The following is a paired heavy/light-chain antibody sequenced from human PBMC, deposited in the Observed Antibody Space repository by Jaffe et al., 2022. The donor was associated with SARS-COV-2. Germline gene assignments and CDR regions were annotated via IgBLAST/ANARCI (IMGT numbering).Heavy chain of an antibody. CDR1: GGSISSGDYY. Sequence: QVQLQESGPGLVKPSQTLSLTCTVSGGSISSGDYYWSWIRQPPGKGLEWIGYIYYSGSTYYNPSLKSRVTISVDTSKNQFSLKLSSVTAADTAVYYCACYDFWSGYQDKYYFDYWGQGTLVTVSS. J-gene: IGHJ4*02. CDR2: IYYSGST. CDR3: ACYDFWSGYQDKYYFDY. V-gene: IGHV4-30-4*01. D-gene: IGHD3-3*01.
Light chain of an antibody. CDR1: QSVSSSY. J-gene: IGKJ2*01. V-gene: IGKV3-20*01. Sequence: EIVLTQSPGTLSLSPGERATLSCRASQSVSSSYLAWYQQKPGQAPRLLIYGASSRATGIPDRFSGSGSGTDFTLTISRLEPEDFAVYYCQQYGTFGQGTKLEIK. CDR2: GAS. CDR3: QQYGT.